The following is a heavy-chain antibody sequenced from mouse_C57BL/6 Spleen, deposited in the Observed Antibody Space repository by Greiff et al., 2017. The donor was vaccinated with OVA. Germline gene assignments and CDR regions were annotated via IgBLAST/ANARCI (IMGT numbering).Heavy chain of an antibody. CDR1: GYAFTNYL. Sequence: HVQLQQSGAELVRPGTSVKVSCKASGYAFTNYLIEWVKQRPGQGLEWIGVINPGSGGTYYNEKFKGKATLTADKSSSTAYMQLSSLTSEDSAVYFCARRLPPYAMDYWGQGTSVTVSS. CDR3: ARRLPPYAMDY. D-gene: IGHD2-2*01. J-gene: IGHJ4*01. V-gene: IGHV1-54*01. CDR2: INPGSGGT.